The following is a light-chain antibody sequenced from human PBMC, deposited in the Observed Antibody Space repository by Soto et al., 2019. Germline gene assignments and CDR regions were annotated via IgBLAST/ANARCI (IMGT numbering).Light chain of an antibody. CDR3: QQYGSSPWT. Sequence: EIVLTQSPGTLSLSPGERATLSCRASQRVSDLAWYQQKPGQAPRLLIYGPSTSATGIPDRVRGSGSGTDFTLTISRLEPEDFAVYYCQQYGSSPWTFGQGTKVEI. CDR2: GPS. V-gene: IGKV3-20*01. CDR1: QRVSD. J-gene: IGKJ1*01.